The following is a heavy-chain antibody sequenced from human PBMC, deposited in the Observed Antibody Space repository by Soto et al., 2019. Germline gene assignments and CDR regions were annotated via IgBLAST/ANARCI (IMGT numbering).Heavy chain of an antibody. D-gene: IGHD3-3*01. J-gene: IGHJ6*02. Sequence: ASVKVSCKASGYTFTSYGISWVRQAPGQGLEWMGWISAYNGNTNYAQKLQGRVTMTTDTLTSTAYMELRSLRSDDTAVYYCARDPAGPYDFWSGYFAPYYYYYYGMDVWGQGTTVTVSS. CDR2: ISAYNGNT. V-gene: IGHV1-18*01. CDR1: GYTFTSYG. CDR3: ARDPAGPYDFWSGYFAPYYYYYYGMDV.